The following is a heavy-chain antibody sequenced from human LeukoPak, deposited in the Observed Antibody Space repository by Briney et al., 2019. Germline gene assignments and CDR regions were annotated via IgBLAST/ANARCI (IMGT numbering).Heavy chain of an antibody. CDR1: GGSISSSSYY. V-gene: IGHV4-39*07. D-gene: IGHD3-10*01. CDR3: ARVRTGHFGSGSWLDY. CDR2: IYYSGST. Sequence: SETLSLTCTVSGGSISSSSYYWGWIRQPPGKGLEWIGSIYYSGSTYYNPSLKSRVTISVDTSKNQFSLKLSSVTAADTAVYYCARVRTGHFGSGSWLDYWGQGTLVTVSS. J-gene: IGHJ4*02.